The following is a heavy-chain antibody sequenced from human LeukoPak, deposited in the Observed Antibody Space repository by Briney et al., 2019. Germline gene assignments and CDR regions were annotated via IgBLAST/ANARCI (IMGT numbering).Heavy chain of an antibody. J-gene: IGHJ5*02. CDR2: MNPNSGNT. V-gene: IGHV1-8*02. CDR3: ARVYSGSYSNWFDP. D-gene: IGHD1-26*01. CDR1: GYSFIHYP. Sequence: ASVKVSCKTSGYSFIHYPINWVRQATGQGREGMGWMNPNSGNTGYAQKFKGRVTMTRKNSISTAYIELSSLRSEDTAVYYCARVYSGSYSNWFDPWGQGTLVTVSS.